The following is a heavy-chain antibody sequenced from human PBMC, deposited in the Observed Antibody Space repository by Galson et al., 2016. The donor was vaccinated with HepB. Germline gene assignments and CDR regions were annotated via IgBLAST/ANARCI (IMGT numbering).Heavy chain of an antibody. CDR1: GFTFSSYS. D-gene: IGHD1-26*01. CDR2: ISSVSSYI. Sequence: SLRLSCAASGFTFSSYSMNWVRQAPGKGLEWVSSISSVSSYIYYADSMKGRFTVSRDNAKNSLYLQMNSLRAEDTAVYYCARDRVGSSYYMDSFDYWGQGTLVTVSS. J-gene: IGHJ4*02. V-gene: IGHV3-21*01. CDR3: ARDRVGSSYYMDSFDY.